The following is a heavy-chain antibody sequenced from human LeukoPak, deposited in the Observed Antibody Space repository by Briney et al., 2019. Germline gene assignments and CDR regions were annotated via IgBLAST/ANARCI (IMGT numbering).Heavy chain of an antibody. D-gene: IGHD2-15*01. J-gene: IGHJ3*02. CDR3: ARDSCSGGSCYSLDAFDI. V-gene: IGHV1-2*02. CDR1: GYTFTGYY. CDR2: INPNSGGT. Sequence: GASVKVSCKASGYTFTGYYMHWVRQAPGQGLEWMGWINPNSGGTNYAQKFQGRVTMTRDTSISTAYMELCRLRSDDTAVYYCARDSCSGGSCYSLDAFDIWGQGTMVTASS.